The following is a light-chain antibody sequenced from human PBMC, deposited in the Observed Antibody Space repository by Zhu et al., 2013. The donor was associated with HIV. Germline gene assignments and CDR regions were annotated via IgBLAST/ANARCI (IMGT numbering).Light chain of an antibody. CDR2: AAS. V-gene: IGKV1-17*03. Sequence: DIQMTQSPSAMSASVGDRVTITCRASQDISNYLAWFQQKPGKAPKLLIYAASTLQSGVPSRFSGSGSGTDFTLTISCLQSEDFATYYCQQYYSYPWTFGQGTKVEIK. CDR1: QDISNY. J-gene: IGKJ1*01. CDR3: QQYYSYPWT.